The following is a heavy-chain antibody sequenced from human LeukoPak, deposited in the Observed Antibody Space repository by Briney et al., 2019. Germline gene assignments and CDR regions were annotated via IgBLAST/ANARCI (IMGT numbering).Heavy chain of an antibody. Sequence: SETLSLTCAVYGGSISGYYWSWIRQPPGKGLEWIGEINHSGSTNYNPSLKSRVTISVDTSKNQFSLKLSSVTAADTAVYYCARGPRFYGSGSYFDYWGQGTLVTVSS. CDR2: INHSGST. D-gene: IGHD3-10*01. CDR1: GGSISGYY. J-gene: IGHJ4*02. V-gene: IGHV4-34*01. CDR3: ARGPRFYGSGSYFDY.